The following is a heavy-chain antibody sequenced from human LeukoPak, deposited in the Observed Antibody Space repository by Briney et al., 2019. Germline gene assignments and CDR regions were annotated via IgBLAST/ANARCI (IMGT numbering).Heavy chain of an antibody. CDR3: ARGWSTGSSWPFDY. J-gene: IGHJ4*02. CDR1: GYTFTGYY. Sequence: ASVKVSCKASGYTFTGYYMHWVRQAPGQGLEWMGWINPNSGGTNYAQKFQGRVTMTRDTSISTAYMELSRLRSDDTAVYYCARGWSTGSSWPFDYWGQGTLVTVPS. D-gene: IGHD6-13*01. V-gene: IGHV1-2*02. CDR2: INPNSGGT.